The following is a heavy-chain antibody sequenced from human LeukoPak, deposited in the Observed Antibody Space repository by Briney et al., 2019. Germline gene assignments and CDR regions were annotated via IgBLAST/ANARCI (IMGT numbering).Heavy chain of an antibody. V-gene: IGHV1-18*04. J-gene: IGHJ5*02. CDR1: GYTFTNYG. CDR2: ISAYNGNT. Sequence: APVKVSCKASGYTFTNYGISWVRQAPGQGLERMGWISAYNGNTNYAHKLQGRVTMTTDTSTSTAYIELRSLRSDDTAVYYCARDLGGITMVRGVIGNWFDPWGQGTLVTVSS. CDR3: ARDLGGITMVRGVIGNWFDP. D-gene: IGHD3-10*01.